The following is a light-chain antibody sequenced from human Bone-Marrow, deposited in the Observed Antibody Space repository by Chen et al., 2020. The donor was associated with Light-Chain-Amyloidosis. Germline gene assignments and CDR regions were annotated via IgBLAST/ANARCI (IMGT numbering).Light chain of an antibody. V-gene: IGLV3-25*03. CDR1: DLPTKY. CDR3: QSADSSGTYEVI. Sequence: SYELTQPPSVSVSPGQTARITCSGDDLPTKYAYWYQQKPGQAPVLVIHRDTERPSGISELFSGSSSGTTATLTINGVQAEDEADYHCQSADSSGTYEVIFGGGTKLTVL. J-gene: IGLJ2*01. CDR2: RDT.